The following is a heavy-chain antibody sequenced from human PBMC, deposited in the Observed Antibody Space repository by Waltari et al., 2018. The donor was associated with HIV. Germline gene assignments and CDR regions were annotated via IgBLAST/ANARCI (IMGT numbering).Heavy chain of an antibody. D-gene: IGHD2-21*02. J-gene: IGHJ6*02. Sequence: EVQLVESGGGLVQPGGSLRLSCAASGFTVISNYITWVRQAPGKGLEWVSVIYSGGSTYYADSVKGRFTISRDNSKNTLYLQMNSQRAEDTAVYYCASIAYCGGDCYPRGMDVWGQGTTVTVSS. CDR1: GFTVISNY. CDR3: ASIAYCGGDCYPRGMDV. CDR2: IYSGGST. V-gene: IGHV3-66*01.